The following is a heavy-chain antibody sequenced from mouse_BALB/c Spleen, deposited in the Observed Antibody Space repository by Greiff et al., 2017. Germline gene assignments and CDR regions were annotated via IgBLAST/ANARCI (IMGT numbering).Heavy chain of an antibody. Sequence: EVHLVESGGGLVKPGGSLKLSCAASGFTFSSYAMSWVRQTPEKRLEWVASISSGGSTYYPDSVKGRFTISRDNARNILYLQMSSLRSEDTAMYYCAREDGNYEVWYFDVWGAGTTVTVSS. CDR1: GFTFSSYA. CDR3: AREDGNYEVWYFDV. D-gene: IGHD2-1*01. CDR2: ISSGGST. V-gene: IGHV5-6-5*01. J-gene: IGHJ1*01.